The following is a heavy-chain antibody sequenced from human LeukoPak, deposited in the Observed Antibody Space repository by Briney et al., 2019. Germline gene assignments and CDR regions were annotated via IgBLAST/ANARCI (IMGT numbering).Heavy chain of an antibody. CDR3: AREAEGVDTAMIDY. Sequence: GGSLRLSCAASGFTFSSYWMSWVRQAPGKGLEWVANIKQDGSEKYYVDSVKGRFTISRDNAKNSLYLQMNSLRAEDTAVYYCAREAEGVDTAMIDYWGQGTLVTVSS. D-gene: IGHD5-18*01. CDR2: IKQDGSEK. CDR1: GFTFSSYW. J-gene: IGHJ4*02. V-gene: IGHV3-7*01.